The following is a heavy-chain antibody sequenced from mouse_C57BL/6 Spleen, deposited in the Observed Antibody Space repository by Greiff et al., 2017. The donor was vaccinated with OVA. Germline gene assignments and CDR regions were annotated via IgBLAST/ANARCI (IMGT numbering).Heavy chain of an antibody. Sequence: EVQLQQSGPELVKPGASVKISCKASGYTFTDYYMNWVQQSHGKSLEWIGDINPNNGGTSYNQKFKGKATLTVDKSSSPAYMQLRSLTSEYSAVYYSARVSDYYGSSYQWYFDVWGKGTTVTVSS. CDR1: GYTFTDYY. J-gene: IGHJ1*03. CDR2: INPNNGGT. D-gene: IGHD1-1*01. V-gene: IGHV1-26*01. CDR3: ARVSDYYGSSYQWYFDV.